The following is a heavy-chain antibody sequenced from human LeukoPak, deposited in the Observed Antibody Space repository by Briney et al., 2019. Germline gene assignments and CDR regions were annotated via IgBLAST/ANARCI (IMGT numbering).Heavy chain of an antibody. CDR1: GFTFSSYS. D-gene: IGHD3-10*01. Sequence: PGGSLRLSCAASGFTFSSYSMNWVRQAPGKGLEWVSYISSSSSTIYYADSVKGRFTISRDNAKSSLYLQMNSLRAEDTAVYYCASVSGSYLDFQHWGQGTLVTVSS. J-gene: IGHJ1*01. CDR2: ISSSSSTI. CDR3: ASVSGSYLDFQH. V-gene: IGHV3-48*04.